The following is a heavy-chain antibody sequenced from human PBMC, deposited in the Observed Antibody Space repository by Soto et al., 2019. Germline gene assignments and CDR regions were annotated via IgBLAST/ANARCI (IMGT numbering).Heavy chain of an antibody. CDR2: VDPNGGGS. J-gene: IGHJ4*02. CDR3: ATWVDYGDFEGFDF. D-gene: IGHD4-17*01. Sequence: ASVKGSCKASGNRFTEHKLHWVRQGPGQGLEWMGWVDPNGGGSNSAQKFQGSVTMTWDTSITTAYLDLTRLTTNDTATYFCATWVDYGDFEGFDFWGQGTLVTISS. CDR1: GNRFTEHK. V-gene: IGHV1-2*04.